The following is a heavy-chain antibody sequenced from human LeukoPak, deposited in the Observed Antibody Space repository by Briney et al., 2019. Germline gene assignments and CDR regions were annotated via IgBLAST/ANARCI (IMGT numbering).Heavy chain of an antibody. J-gene: IGHJ4*02. CDR1: GFTFSSYS. CDR2: ISSSSSYI. CDR3: ARGDIVANEGFDY. D-gene: IGHD5-12*01. V-gene: IGHV3-21*01. Sequence: GGSLRLSCAASGFTFSSYSMNWVRQAPGKGLEWVSSISSSSSYIYYADSVKGRFTISRDNAKNSLYLQMNSLRAEDTAVNYCARGDIVANEGFDYWGQGTLVTVSS.